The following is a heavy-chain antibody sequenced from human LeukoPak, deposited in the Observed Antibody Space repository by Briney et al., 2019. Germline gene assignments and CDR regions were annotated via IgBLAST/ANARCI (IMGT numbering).Heavy chain of an antibody. CDR1: GFTSSSYW. V-gene: IGHV3-74*01. CDR2: ITSDGSTT. CDR3: ARGYDYYYGMDV. Sequence: GGSLRLSCAASGFTSSSYWMHWVRQAPGKGLVWVSRITSDGSTTNYADSVKGRFTFSRDNAKNTLYLQMNSLRAEDTAVYYCARGYDYYYGMDVWGQGTTVTVSS. J-gene: IGHJ6*02.